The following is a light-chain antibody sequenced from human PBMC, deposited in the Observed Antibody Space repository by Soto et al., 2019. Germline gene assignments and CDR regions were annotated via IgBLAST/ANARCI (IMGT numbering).Light chain of an antibody. CDR1: QSVWSNF. Sequence: EIVLTQSPGTLSLSPGERATLSCRASQSVWSNFFAWYQQKPGQAPRLLIYGVSSRATDIPDRFSGGGSGTDFTLTISRLEPEDFAVYFCQQYGAPPPTFGGGTKVEIK. V-gene: IGKV3-20*01. J-gene: IGKJ4*01. CDR2: GVS. CDR3: QQYGAPPPT.